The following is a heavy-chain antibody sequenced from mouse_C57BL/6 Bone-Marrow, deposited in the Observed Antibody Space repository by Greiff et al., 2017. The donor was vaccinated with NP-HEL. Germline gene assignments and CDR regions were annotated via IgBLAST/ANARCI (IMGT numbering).Heavy chain of an antibody. J-gene: IGHJ4*01. CDR3: ARVEELLREGNSMDY. CDR1: GYTFTSYW. CDR2: IYPGSGST. Sequence: VQLQQPGAELVKPGASVKMSCKASGYTFTSYWITWVKQRPGQGLEWIGDIYPGSGSTNYNEKFKSKATLTVDTSSSTAYMQLSSLTSEDSAVYYCARVEELLREGNSMDYWGQGTSVTVSS. V-gene: IGHV1-55*01. D-gene: IGHD1-1*01.